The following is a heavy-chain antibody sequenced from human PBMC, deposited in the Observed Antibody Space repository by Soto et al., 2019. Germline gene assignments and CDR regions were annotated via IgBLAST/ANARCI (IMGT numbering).Heavy chain of an antibody. CDR3: ARTFQNDFWSGYPSGYFDY. J-gene: IGHJ4*02. CDR1: GGSISSSSYY. V-gene: IGHV4-39*01. CDR2: IYYSGST. Sequence: PSETLSLTCTVSGGSISSSSYYWGWIRQPPGKGLEWIGSIYYSGSTYYNPSLKSRVTISVDTSKNQFSLKLSSVTAADTAVYYCARTFQNDFWSGYPSGYFDYWGQGTLVTVSS. D-gene: IGHD3-3*01.